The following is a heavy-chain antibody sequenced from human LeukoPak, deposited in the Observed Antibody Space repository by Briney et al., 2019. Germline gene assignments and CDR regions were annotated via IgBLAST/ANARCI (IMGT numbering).Heavy chain of an antibody. V-gene: IGHV1-69*13. CDR3: AREGYDYSKPDY. CDR2: IIPIFGTA. CDR1: GGTFSSYA. J-gene: IGHJ4*02. D-gene: IGHD4-11*01. Sequence: SVEVSCKASGGTFSSYAISWVRQAPGQGLEWMGGIIPIFGTANYAQKFQGRVTITADESTSTAYMELSSLRSEDTAVYYCAREGYDYSKPDYWGQGTLVTVSS.